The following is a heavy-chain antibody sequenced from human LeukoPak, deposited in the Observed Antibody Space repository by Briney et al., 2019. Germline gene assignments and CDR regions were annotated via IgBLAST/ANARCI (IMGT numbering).Heavy chain of an antibody. D-gene: IGHD3-22*01. V-gene: IGHV4-39*01. CDR3: ARRKIVVVRRGDAFDI. CDR1: GGSTSSSSYY. CDR2: IYYSGST. Sequence: SESLSLTCTVSGGSTSSSSYYWGWIRQPPGKGLEWIGSIYYSGSTYYNPSLKSRVTISVDTSKNQFSLKLSSVTAADTAVYYCARRKIVVVRRGDAFDIWGQGTMVTVSS. J-gene: IGHJ3*02.